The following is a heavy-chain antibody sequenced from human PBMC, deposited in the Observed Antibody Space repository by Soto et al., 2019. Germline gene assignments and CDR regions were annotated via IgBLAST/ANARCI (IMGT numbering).Heavy chain of an antibody. CDR1: GFTVSSNY. J-gene: IGHJ4*02. V-gene: IGHV3-53*01. CDR2: IYSGGST. CDR3: ARSPMGATYFDY. D-gene: IGHD1-26*01. Sequence: EVQLVESGGGLIQPGGSLRLSCAASGFTVSSNYMSWVRQAPGKGLEWVSVIYSGGSTYYADSVKGRFTISRDNSKNTLYLQMNRLRAEDTAVYYGARSPMGATYFDYWGQGTLVTVSS.